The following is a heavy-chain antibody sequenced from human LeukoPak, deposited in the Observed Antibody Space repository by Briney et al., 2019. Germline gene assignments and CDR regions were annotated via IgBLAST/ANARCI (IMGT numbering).Heavy chain of an antibody. J-gene: IGHJ5*02. CDR2: INHSGST. Sequence: ASETLSLTCAVYGGSFSGYYWSWIRQPPGKGLEWIGEINHSGSTNYNPSLKSRVTISVDTSKNQFSLKLSSVTAADTAVYYCARGQPYTAMVTRRYNWFDPWGQGTLVTVSS. CDR3: ARGQPYTAMVTRRYNWFDP. V-gene: IGHV4-34*01. D-gene: IGHD5-18*01. CDR1: GGSFSGYY.